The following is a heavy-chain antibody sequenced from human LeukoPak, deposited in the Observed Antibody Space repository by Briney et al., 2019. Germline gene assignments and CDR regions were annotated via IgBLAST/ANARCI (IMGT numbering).Heavy chain of an antibody. CDR2: IYNSGST. J-gene: IGHJ4*02. D-gene: IGHD5-24*01. V-gene: IGHV4-59*01. Sequence: WETLCLTCTVSGGSISSYYWSWLRQPPGKGLEWIGYIYNSGSTNSNPSLKSRVTISVDTSKNQFSLKLSSVTAADTAVYYCAGGTDVYTFEYWGQGTLVTVSS. CDR1: GGSISSYY. CDR3: AGGTDVYTFEY.